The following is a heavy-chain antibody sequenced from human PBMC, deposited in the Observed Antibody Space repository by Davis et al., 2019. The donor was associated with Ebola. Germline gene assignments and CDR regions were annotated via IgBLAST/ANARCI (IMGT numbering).Heavy chain of an antibody. CDR3: ARPYYYDSSGYPGAFDI. D-gene: IGHD3-22*01. Sequence: KVSCKGSGYSFTSYWIGWVRQMPGKGLEWMGIIYPGDSDTRYSPSFQGQVTISADKSISTAYLQWSSLKASDTAMYYCARPYYYDSSGYPGAFDIWGQGTMVTVSS. CDR2: IYPGDSDT. V-gene: IGHV5-51*01. CDR1: GYSFTSYW. J-gene: IGHJ3*02.